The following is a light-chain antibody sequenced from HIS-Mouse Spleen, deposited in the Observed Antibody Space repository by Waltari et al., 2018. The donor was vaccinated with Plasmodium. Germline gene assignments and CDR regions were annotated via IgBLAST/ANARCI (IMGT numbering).Light chain of an antibody. V-gene: IGKV3D-7*01. CDR1: QSVSSSY. J-gene: IGKJ2*01. Sequence: EIVMTQSPATLSLSPGERATLSCRASQSVSSSYLSWYQQKPGPAPRLLIYGASTRATGIPARFRGSGYGTDCSLTISSLQPEDFAVYYCQQDDNLPYTFGQGTKLEIK. CDR2: GAS. CDR3: QQDDNLPYT.